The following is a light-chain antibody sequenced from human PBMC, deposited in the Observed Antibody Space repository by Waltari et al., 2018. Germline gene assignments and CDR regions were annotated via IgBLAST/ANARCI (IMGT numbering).Light chain of an antibody. J-gene: IGLJ1*01. CDR3: SSFTSSSTGI. CDR1: SGDVGGYDL. CDR2: DAT. V-gene: IGLV2-14*03. Sequence: QSALTQPASVSGSPGQSITISCTGTSGDVGGYDLVSWYQQHPGKAPKLMIYDATKRPSGVADRFCASTAGNPASLTISDLRPEDEAEYYCSSFTSSSTGIFGSGTTVTVL.